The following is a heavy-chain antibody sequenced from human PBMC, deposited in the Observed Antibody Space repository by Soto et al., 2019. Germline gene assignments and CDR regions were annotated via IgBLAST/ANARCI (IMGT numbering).Heavy chain of an antibody. CDR2: IYYSGST. CDR3: ASAYFDSSGYYFDY. CDR1: VGSITSSSYY. V-gene: IGHV4-39*01. D-gene: IGHD3-22*01. Sequence: QLPLQESGPGLVKPSETLSLTCTVSVGSITSSSYYWSWIRQSPGKGLEWIGNIYYSGSTSYSPSLKSRVTVSVDTSKNQFSLNLNSVTAADTAVYYCASAYFDSSGYYFDYWGQGTLVTVSS. J-gene: IGHJ4*02.